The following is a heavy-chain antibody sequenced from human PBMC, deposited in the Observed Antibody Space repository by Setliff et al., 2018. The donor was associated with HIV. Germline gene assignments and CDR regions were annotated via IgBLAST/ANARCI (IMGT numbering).Heavy chain of an antibody. CDR2: ISGSGIGS. CDR1: GFTFSRYA. V-gene: IGHV3-23*01. Sequence: GESLKISCAVSGFTFSRYAMTWVRQAPGKGLEWVSAISGSGIGSYYPDSVKGRFTISRDNSKNTLFLQMNSLRAEDTAVYYCAKDRRYYYGSGSYAAETWGQGTLVTVSS. J-gene: IGHJ5*02. D-gene: IGHD3-10*01. CDR3: AKDRRYYYGSGSYAAET.